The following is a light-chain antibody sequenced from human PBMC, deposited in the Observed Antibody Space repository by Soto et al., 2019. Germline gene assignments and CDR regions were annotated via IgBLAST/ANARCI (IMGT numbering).Light chain of an antibody. J-gene: IGLJ2*01. V-gene: IGLV2-11*01. CDR1: SSDVGAFNY. Sequence: QSALTQPRSVSGSPGQSVTISCTGTSSDVGAFNYVSWYQQHPGKAPKLMIYDVTARPSGVPDRFSGSKSGNTASLTISGLQAEDEADYFCCSYSSSDTLLFGGGTKLTVL. CDR2: DVT. CDR3: CSYSSSDTLL.